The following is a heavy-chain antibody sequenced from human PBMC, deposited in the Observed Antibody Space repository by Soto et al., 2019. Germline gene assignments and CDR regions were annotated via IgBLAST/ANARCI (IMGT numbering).Heavy chain of an antibody. CDR1: GGSISSYY. D-gene: IGHD3-9*01. CDR3: ARGDILTGYYAFDY. CDR2: IYYSGST. J-gene: IGHJ4*02. V-gene: IGHV4-59*01. Sequence: QVQLQESGPGLVKPSETLSLTCTVSGGSISSYYWSWIRQPPGKGLEWIGYIYYSGSTNYNPSLKSRVTISVDTSKNQFSLELSSVTAADTAVYYCARGDILTGYYAFDYWGQGTLVTVSS.